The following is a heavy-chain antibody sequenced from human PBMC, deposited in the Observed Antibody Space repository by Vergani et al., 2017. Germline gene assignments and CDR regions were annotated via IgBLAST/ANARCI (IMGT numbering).Heavy chain of an antibody. V-gene: IGHV4-4*09. CDR1: GGSISSYY. CDR3: ASSDPVGVDH. CDR2: IYTSGST. Sequence: QVQLQESGPGLVKPSETLSLTCAVSGGSISSYYWSWIRQPPGKGLEWFGYIYTSGSTNYNPSLTSRVTRAVHTSKNQFSLKLRSVTAADTAVYYCASSDPVGVDHWGQGTLVTVSS. D-gene: IGHD2-8*01. J-gene: IGHJ4*02.